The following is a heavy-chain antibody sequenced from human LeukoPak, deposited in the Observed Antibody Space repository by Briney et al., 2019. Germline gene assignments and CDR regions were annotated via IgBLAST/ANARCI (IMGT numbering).Heavy chain of an antibody. CDR2: INTNTGNP. V-gene: IGHV7-4-1*02. J-gene: IGHJ4*02. D-gene: IGHD3-22*01. Sequence: GASVKVSCKASGYTFTSYAMNWVRQAPGQGLEWMGWINTNTGNPTYAQGFTGRFVFSLDTSVSTAYLQISSLKAEDTAVYYCARAPPLYYYDSSGSGFDYWGQGTLVTVSS. CDR1: GYTFTSYA. CDR3: ARAPPLYYYDSSGSGFDY.